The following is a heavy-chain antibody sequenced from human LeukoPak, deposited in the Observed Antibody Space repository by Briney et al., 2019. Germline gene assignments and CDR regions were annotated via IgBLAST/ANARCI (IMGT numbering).Heavy chain of an antibody. Sequence: TSQTLSLTCTVSGGSISSGGYYWSWIRQHPGKGLEWIGYIYYSGSTYYNPSLKSRVTISVDRSKNQFSLKLSSVTAADTAVYYCARVVVAATGYFDYWGQGTLVTVSS. CDR3: ARVVVAATGYFDY. CDR2: IYYSGST. J-gene: IGHJ4*02. V-gene: IGHV4-31*03. D-gene: IGHD2-15*01. CDR1: GGSISSGGYY.